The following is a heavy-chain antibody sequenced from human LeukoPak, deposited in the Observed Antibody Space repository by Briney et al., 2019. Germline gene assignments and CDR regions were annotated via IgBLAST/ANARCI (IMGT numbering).Heavy chain of an antibody. CDR1: GYTFTGYY. D-gene: IGHD2-15*01. CDR2: INPNSGGT. V-gene: IGHV1-2*02. J-gene: IGHJ4*02. Sequence: ASVKVSCKATGYTFTGYYMHWVRQAPGQGLEWMGWINPNSGGTNYAQKSQGRVTMNRDTSISTAYMELSRLRSDDTAVYYCARPVVDCSGGSCSSHFDYWGQGTLVTVSS. CDR3: ARPVVDCSGGSCSSHFDY.